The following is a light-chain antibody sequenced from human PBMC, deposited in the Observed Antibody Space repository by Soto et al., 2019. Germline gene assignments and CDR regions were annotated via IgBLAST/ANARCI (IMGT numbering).Light chain of an antibody. CDR1: QSVSSN. CDR3: QQYNNWPRT. CDR2: GAS. J-gene: IGKJ2*01. Sequence: EIVMTQSPATLSVSPGERDTLSCRASQSVSSNLAWYQQKPGQAPRLLIYGASTRATGIPARFSGSGSGTEFTLTISSLQAEDVAFYYCQQYNNWPRTVGQGTKLEIK. V-gene: IGKV3-15*01.